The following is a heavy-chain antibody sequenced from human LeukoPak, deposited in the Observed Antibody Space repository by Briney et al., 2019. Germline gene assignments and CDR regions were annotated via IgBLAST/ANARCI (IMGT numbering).Heavy chain of an antibody. D-gene: IGHD3-3*01. CDR1: GFTFGSYS. J-gene: IGHJ4*02. CDR2: ISSSSSYI. CDR3: ARARTIFGVVTLDY. V-gene: IGHV3-21*01. Sequence: PGGSLRLSWEASGFTFGSYSMNWVRQAPGKGREWVSSISSSSSYIYYADSVKGRFTISRDNAKNSLYLQMNSLRAEDTAVYYCARARTIFGVVTLDYWGQGTLVTVSS.